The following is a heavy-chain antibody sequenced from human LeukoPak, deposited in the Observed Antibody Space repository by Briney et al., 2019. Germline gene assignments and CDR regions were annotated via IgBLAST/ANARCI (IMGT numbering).Heavy chain of an antibody. CDR3: ARDRGEYGTNYYYGMDV. D-gene: IGHD3-10*01. J-gene: IGHJ6*02. Sequence: SVKVSCKASGGTFSSYAISWVRQAPGQGLEWMGRIIPILGIANYAQKFQGRVTITADKSTSTAYMELSSLRSEDTAVYYCARDRGEYGTNYYYGMDVWGQGTTVTVSS. CDR2: IIPILGIA. CDR1: GGTFSSYA. V-gene: IGHV1-69*04.